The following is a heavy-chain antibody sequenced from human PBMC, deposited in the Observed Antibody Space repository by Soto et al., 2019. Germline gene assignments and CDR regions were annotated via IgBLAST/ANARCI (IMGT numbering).Heavy chain of an antibody. CDR3: TRRPMWRPQLIKDYGMDV. CDR2: VNPNKGDT. CDR1: KYTFTGHY. J-gene: IGHJ6*02. V-gene: IGHV1-2*02. Sequence: SVKVSCKASKYTFTGHYMFWVRQAPGLSPEWMGWVNPNKGDTHYVQKSKGRVTMTDYTSISTGYMELTSLASDATALYKCTRRPMWRPQLIKDYGMDVWGQGSTVTASS. D-gene: IGHD6-13*01.